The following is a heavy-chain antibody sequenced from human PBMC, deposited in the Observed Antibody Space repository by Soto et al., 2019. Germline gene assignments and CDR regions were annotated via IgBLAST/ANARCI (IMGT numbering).Heavy chain of an antibody. Sequence: SPTLSLTCALSGDSVSSNSAAWNWIRQSPSRGLEWLGRTYYRSKWYNNYAVSVKSRITINPDTSNNQFSLQLNSVTPEDTAVYYCARDKSVVPARSWWFDPWGQGTLVTVSS. V-gene: IGHV6-1*01. D-gene: IGHD2-2*01. CDR2: TYYRSKWYN. J-gene: IGHJ5*02. CDR3: ARDKSVVPARSWWFDP. CDR1: GDSVSSNSAA.